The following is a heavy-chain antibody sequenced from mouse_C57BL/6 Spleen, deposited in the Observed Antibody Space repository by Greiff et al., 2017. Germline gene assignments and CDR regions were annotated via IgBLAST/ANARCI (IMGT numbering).Heavy chain of an antibody. D-gene: IGHD1-1*01. Sequence: VQLQQSGAELVRPGASVKLSCTASGFNIKDYYMHWVKQRPEQGLEWIGRIDPEDGDTEYAPKFQGKATMTADTSSNTAYLQLSSLTSEDTAVYYCTYYGRSYDWYFDGWGTGTTVTVSS. CDR1: GFNIKDYY. CDR2: IDPEDGDT. CDR3: TYYGRSYDWYFDG. J-gene: IGHJ1*03. V-gene: IGHV14-1*01.